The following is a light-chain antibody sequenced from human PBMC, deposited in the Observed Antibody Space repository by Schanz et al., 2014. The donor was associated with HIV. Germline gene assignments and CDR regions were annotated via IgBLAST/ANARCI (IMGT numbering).Light chain of an antibody. J-gene: IGKJ3*01. V-gene: IGKV1-17*01. CDR3: QQLNSYPL. Sequence: DIQMTQSPSSLSASVGDRVTITCRASQGIGNDLGWYQQRPGKAPKRLIYAASTLQSGVPSRFVGGGYGTEFTLTISGLQPEDFATYYCQQLNSYPLFGPGTKVDIK. CDR2: AAS. CDR1: QGIGND.